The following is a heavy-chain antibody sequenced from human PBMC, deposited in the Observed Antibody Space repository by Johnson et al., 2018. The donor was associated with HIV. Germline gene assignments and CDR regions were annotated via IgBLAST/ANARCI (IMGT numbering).Heavy chain of an antibody. J-gene: IGHJ3*02. D-gene: IGHD4/OR15-4a*01. V-gene: IGHV3-33*06. CDR2: IWYDGSNK. Sequence: QVQLVESGGGVVQPGRSLRLSCAASGFTFSSYGMHWVRQAPGKGLAWVAVIWYDGSNKYYADSVQGRFPIPRDNSKNTLYLQMNSLRAEETAVYYCAKPWDDYDDAFDIWGQGTMVTVSS. CDR3: AKPWDDYDDAFDI. CDR1: GFTFSSYG.